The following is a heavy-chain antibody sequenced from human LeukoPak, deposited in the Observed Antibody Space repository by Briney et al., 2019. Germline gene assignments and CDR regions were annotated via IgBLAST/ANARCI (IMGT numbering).Heavy chain of an antibody. V-gene: IGHV3-21*01. D-gene: IGHD6-19*01. CDR2: ISSSSSYI. CDR3: ARDQKSGWYDPEGYFDY. Sequence: PGGSLRLSCAASGFTFSSYSMNWVRQAPGKGLEWVSSISSSSSYIYYADSVKGRFTISRDNDKNSLYLKMNSLRAEDTAVYYCARDQKSGWYDPEGYFDYWGQGTLVTVSS. CDR1: GFTFSSYS. J-gene: IGHJ4*02.